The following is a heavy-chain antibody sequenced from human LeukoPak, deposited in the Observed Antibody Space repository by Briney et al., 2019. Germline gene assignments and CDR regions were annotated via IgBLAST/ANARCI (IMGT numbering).Heavy chain of an antibody. D-gene: IGHD3-22*01. J-gene: IGHJ4*02. V-gene: IGHV3-23*01. CDR3: AKVVRITMIVGTYFDY. CDR1: GFTFSSYA. Sequence: PGGSLRLSCAASGFTFSSYAMSWVRQAPGKGLEWVSAISGSGGGTYYADSVKGRFTISRENSKNTLYLQMNSLRADDTAVYYCAKVVRITMIVGTYFDYWGQGTLVTVSS. CDR2: ISGSGGGT.